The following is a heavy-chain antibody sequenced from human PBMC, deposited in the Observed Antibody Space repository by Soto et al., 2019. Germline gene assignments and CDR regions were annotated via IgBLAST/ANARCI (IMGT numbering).Heavy chain of an antibody. D-gene: IGHD3-22*01. CDR1: GFTFSSYG. Sequence: PGGSLRLSCAASGFTFSSYGMHWVRQALGKGLEWVAVIWYDGSNKYYADSVKGRFTISRDNSKNTLYLQMNSLRAEDTAVYYCARVPYDSSGYYPWYFDYWGQGTLVTVSS. CDR3: ARVPYDSSGYYPWYFDY. J-gene: IGHJ4*02. CDR2: IWYDGSNK. V-gene: IGHV3-33*01.